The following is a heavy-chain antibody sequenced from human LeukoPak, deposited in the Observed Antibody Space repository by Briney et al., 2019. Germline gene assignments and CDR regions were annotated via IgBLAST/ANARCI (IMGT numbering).Heavy chain of an antibody. V-gene: IGHV4-4*07. CDR2: INTSGST. Sequence: SETLSLTCTVSGDSIINYYWSWIRQPAGEGLEWIGRINTSGSTNYNPSLKSRVTMSVGTSRDQFSLKLSSVTAADTAVYYCAGDSYYDTANLFYWGQGALVTVSS. J-gene: IGHJ4*02. CDR1: GDSIINYY. D-gene: IGHD3-22*01. CDR3: AGDSYYDTANLFY.